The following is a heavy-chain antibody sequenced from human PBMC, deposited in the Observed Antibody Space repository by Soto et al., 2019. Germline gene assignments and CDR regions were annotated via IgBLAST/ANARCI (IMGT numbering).Heavy chain of an antibody. CDR1: GGSFSGYY. J-gene: IGHJ3*02. Sequence: PSETLSLTCAVYGGSFSGYYWSWIRQPPGKGLEWIGEINHSGSTNYNPSLKSRVTISVDTSKNQFSLKLSSVTAADTAVYYCARAPEIDGYSYGPSDAFDIWGQGTMVTVSS. CDR3: ARAPEIDGYSYGPSDAFDI. CDR2: INHSGST. V-gene: IGHV4-34*01. D-gene: IGHD5-18*01.